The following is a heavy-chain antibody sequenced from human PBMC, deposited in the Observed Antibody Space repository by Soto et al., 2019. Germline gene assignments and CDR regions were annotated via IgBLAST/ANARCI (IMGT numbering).Heavy chain of an antibody. J-gene: IGHJ4*02. CDR2: MSGTAGNT. V-gene: IGHV3-23*01. CDR1: GFTFSNYA. D-gene: IGHD3-10*01. CDR3: AKKYYFGSGSYVFYCGY. Sequence: EVQLLESGGGSVQPGGSLRLSCAASGFTFSNYAMTWVRQAPGKGLEWVSTMSGTAGNTYYADSVKGRFTISRDNSKNTLYLQMNSLRAEDTAVYYCAKKYYFGSGSYVFYCGYWGQGTLVTVSS.